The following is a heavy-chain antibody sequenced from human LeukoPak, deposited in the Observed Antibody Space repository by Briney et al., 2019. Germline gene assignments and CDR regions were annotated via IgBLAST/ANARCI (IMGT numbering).Heavy chain of an antibody. V-gene: IGHV4-61*02. CDR3: ARSRSESRTLYYYYYYMDV. CDR2: IYTSGST. J-gene: IGHJ6*03. Sequence: PSQTLSLTCTVSGDSISSGTYYWSWIRQPAGKGLEWIGRIYTSGSTNYNPSLKSRVTISVDTSKNQFSLKLSSVTAADTAVYYCARSRSESRTLYYYYYYMDVWGKGATVTVSS. D-gene: IGHD1-26*01. CDR1: GDSISSGTYY.